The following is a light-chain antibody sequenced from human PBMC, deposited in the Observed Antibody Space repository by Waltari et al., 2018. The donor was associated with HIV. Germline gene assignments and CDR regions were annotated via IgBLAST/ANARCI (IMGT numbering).Light chain of an antibody. V-gene: IGLV2-8*01. J-gene: IGLJ2*01. CDR3: SSFADRDGFYVL. CDR2: EVT. CDR1: NSDIGIYGY. Sequence: QSALTQPPSASGSPGQSVTLSCTGSNSDIGIYGYVPWYQLHPGKAPKLVISEVTKRPSGVSDRFSGSKSANTAFLTVSGLQAEDEADYYCSSFADRDGFYVLFGGGTRLTVL.